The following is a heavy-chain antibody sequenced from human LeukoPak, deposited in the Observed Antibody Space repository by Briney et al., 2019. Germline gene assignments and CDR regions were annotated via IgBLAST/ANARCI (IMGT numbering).Heavy chain of an antibody. CDR3: AALDNGRDY. CDR1: GLTFDDYG. J-gene: IGHJ4*02. V-gene: IGHV3-20*04. D-gene: IGHD1-14*01. Sequence: GGSLRLSCAASGLTFDDYGLTWVRQAPGKGLEWVSGINWNGVSTGYADSVKGRFTISRDNAKNTLYLQMNSLRAEDTAVYYCAALDNGRDYWGQGTLVTVSS. CDR2: INWNGVST.